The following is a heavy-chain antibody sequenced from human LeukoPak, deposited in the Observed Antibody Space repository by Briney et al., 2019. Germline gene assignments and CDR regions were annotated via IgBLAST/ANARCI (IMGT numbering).Heavy chain of an antibody. V-gene: IGHV4-59*01. Sequence: SETLSLTCTVSGGSISSYYWSWIRQPPGKGLEWIGYIYYSGSTNYNPSLKSRVTISVDTSKNQFSLKLSSVTAADTAVYYCAGRGYSGYDPGYWGQGTLVTAS. CDR1: GGSISSYY. CDR2: IYYSGST. CDR3: AGRGYSGYDPGY. D-gene: IGHD5-12*01. J-gene: IGHJ4*02.